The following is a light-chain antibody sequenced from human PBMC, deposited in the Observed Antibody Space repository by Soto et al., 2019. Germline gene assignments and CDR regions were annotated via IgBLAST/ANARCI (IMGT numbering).Light chain of an antibody. CDR2: KAS. Sequence: DIQMTQSPSTLSASVGDRVTITFRASQSISSRLAWYQQKPGKAPKLLIYKASTLKSGVPSRFSGSGSGTEFTLTISSLQPDDFATYYCQHYNSYSEAFGQGTKVDIK. CDR1: QSISSR. V-gene: IGKV1-5*03. J-gene: IGKJ1*01. CDR3: QHYNSYSEA.